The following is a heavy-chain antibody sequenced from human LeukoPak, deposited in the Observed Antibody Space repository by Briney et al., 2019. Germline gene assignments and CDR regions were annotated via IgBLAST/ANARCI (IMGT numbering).Heavy chain of an antibody. J-gene: IGHJ4*02. CDR1: GVSVSSNSAA. CDR2: AYYMSKWYD. V-gene: IGHV6-1*01. Sequence: SQTLSLTCAISGVSVSSNSAAWNWIRQSPSRGLEWLGRAYYMSKWYDDYAVSVKSRITIHPDTSKNQFSLQLNSVTPEDTAVYYCARSSRYYFDYWGQGTLVTVSS. CDR3: ARSSRYYFDY.